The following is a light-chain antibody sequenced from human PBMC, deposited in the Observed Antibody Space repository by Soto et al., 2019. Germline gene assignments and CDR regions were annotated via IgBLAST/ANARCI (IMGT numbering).Light chain of an antibody. V-gene: IGLV2-14*01. CDR2: EVS. CDR1: SSDVGGYDY. J-gene: IGLJ1*01. Sequence: QSVLTQPASVSGSPGQSITISCTGTSSDVGGYDYVSWYQIRPGKAPKLMVFEVSNRPSGVSYRFSGSKSGNTASLTISGLQAEDEADYFCSSYSLSTAYLFGTGTKVTVL. CDR3: SSYSLSTAYL.